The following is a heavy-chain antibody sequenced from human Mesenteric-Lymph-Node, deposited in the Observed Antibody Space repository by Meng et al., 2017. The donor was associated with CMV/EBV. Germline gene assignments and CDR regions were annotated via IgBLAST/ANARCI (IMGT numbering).Heavy chain of an antibody. D-gene: IGHD3-10*01. Sequence: KAVGYTFTSYFIHWVRQAPGQGLEWMGIINPGGGGTSYAQKFQGRVTMTRDTSTNTVYMELNSLRSDDTAVYFCARDLVVPVPGMDYWGRGTLVTVSS. CDR1: GYTFTSYF. V-gene: IGHV1-46*01. CDR3: ARDLVVPVPGMDY. J-gene: IGHJ4*02. CDR2: INPGGGGT.